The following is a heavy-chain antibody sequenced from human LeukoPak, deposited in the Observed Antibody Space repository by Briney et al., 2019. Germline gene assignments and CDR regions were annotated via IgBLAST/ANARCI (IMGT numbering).Heavy chain of an antibody. D-gene: IGHD3-10*02. CDR2: IYSGGST. Sequence: PGGSLRLSCAASGFTVSSNYMIWVRQAPGKGLEWVSIIYSGGSTYYAASVKGRFTISRDNAKNSLYLQMNSLRAEDTAVYYCAELGITMIGGVWGKGTTVTISS. CDR3: AELGITMIGGV. J-gene: IGHJ6*04. V-gene: IGHV3-66*01. CDR1: GFTVSSNY.